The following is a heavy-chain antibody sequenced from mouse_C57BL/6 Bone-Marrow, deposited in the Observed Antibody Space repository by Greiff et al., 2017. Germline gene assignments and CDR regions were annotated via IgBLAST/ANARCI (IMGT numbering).Heavy chain of an antibody. CDR2: ISNGGGST. CDR3: ARPYYSNSYAMDY. D-gene: IGHD2-5*01. J-gene: IGHJ4*01. V-gene: IGHV5-12*01. CDR1: GFTFSDYY. Sequence: EVQGVESGGGLVQPGGSLKLSCAASGFTFSDYYMYWVRQTPEKRLEWVAYISNGGGSTYYPDTVKGRFTISRDNAKNTLYLQMSRLKSEDTAMYYCARPYYSNSYAMDYWGQGTSVTVSS.